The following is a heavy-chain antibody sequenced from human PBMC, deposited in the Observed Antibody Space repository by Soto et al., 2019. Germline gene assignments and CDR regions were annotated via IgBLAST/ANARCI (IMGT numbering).Heavy chain of an antibody. V-gene: IGHV4-34*01. D-gene: IGHD5-12*01. CDR3: ARGLRSGYDVSSNWFDP. CDR2: INHSGST. Sequence: SETLPLTCAVYGGSFSGYYWSWIRQPPGKGLEWIGEINHSGSTNYNPSLKSRVTISVDTSKDQFSLKLSSVTAADTAVYYCARGLRSGYDVSSNWFDPWGQGTLVTVSS. J-gene: IGHJ5*02. CDR1: GGSFSGYY.